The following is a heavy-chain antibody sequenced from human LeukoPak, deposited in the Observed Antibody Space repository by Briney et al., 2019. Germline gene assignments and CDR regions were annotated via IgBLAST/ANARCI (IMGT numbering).Heavy chain of an antibody. CDR1: GFTFSDHA. J-gene: IGHJ4*02. Sequence: GGPLRLSCAVSGFTFSDHAMHWVRQATGKALEWVASIESNGHEKYSSDSLKGRFTISRDNSQNTLYLQMNTLRPEDTAVFYCARGFTSWPQGPYHFDYWGQGILITVSS. D-gene: IGHD2-2*01. CDR2: IESNGHEK. CDR3: ARGFTSWPQGPYHFDY. V-gene: IGHV3-30*02.